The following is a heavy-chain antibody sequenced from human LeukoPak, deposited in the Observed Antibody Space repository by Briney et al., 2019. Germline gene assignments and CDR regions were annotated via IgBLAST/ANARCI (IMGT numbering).Heavy chain of an antibody. V-gene: IGHV3-23*01. Sequence: PGGSLRLSCAASGFTFSNFAMNWVRQAPGKELEWVSSITGSGSDTYYADSVKGRFTISRDNSKNTLYLQMNSLRGEDTAVYYCAKDPYSGSPRGFDYWGQGTLVAASS. CDR2: ITGSGSDT. D-gene: IGHD1-26*01. CDR3: AKDPYSGSPRGFDY. J-gene: IGHJ4*02. CDR1: GFTFSNFA.